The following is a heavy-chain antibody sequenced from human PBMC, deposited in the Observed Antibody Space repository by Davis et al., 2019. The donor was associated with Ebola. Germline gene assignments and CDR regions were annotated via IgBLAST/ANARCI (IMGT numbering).Heavy chain of an antibody. Sequence: ASVKVSCKASGYNFTSYGITWVRQAPGQGLEWMGWINPHNGNTNYAQNVQGRVTMTTDTSTSTAYMEVGSLRSDDTAVYYCARAQFPTTSDHWGQGTLVTVSS. CDR2: INPHNGNT. J-gene: IGHJ4*02. CDR1: GYNFTSYG. D-gene: IGHD1-1*01. V-gene: IGHV1-18*04. CDR3: ARAQFPTTSDH.